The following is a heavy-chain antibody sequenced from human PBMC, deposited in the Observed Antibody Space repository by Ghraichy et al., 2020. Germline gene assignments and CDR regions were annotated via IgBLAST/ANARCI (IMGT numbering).Heavy chain of an antibody. CDR2: IYYSGST. J-gene: IGHJ4*02. CDR3: GSHRSPTGTGRGFDY. Sequence: SETLSLTCTVSGGSISSNYWSWIRQPPGKGLEWIGYIYYSGSTNYNPSLKSRVTISVDTSKNQFSLKLRSVTAADTAVYYCGSHRSPTGTGRGFDYWGQGTLVTVSS. D-gene: IGHD1-1*01. V-gene: IGHV4-59*01. CDR1: GGSISSNY.